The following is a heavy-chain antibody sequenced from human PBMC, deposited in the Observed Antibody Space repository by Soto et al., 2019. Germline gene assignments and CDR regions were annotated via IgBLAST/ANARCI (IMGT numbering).Heavy chain of an antibody. CDR1: GFTFSGYY. J-gene: IGHJ4*02. CDR2: IKQDGSEK. Sequence: EVQLVASGGGLVQPGGSLRLSCAASGFTFSGYYMTWVRQSPGRGLEWVGNIKQDGSEKYYVDSLKGRFSISRDNAKKSLYLQMNSLRVEDTAVYYCARGRSDDYFDYWGQRTLVTVSS. CDR3: ARGRSDDYFDY. V-gene: IGHV3-7*01. D-gene: IGHD2-15*01.